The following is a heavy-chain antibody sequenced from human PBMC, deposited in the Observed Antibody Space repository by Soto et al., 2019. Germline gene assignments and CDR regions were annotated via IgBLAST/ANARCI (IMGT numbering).Heavy chain of an antibody. CDR2: IHREGTNT. CDR1: GFSLSDFG. CDR3: AKDPSTGSADF. V-gene: IGHV3-23*01. J-gene: IGHJ4*02. D-gene: IGHD3-9*01. Sequence: GWSLRLSCAASGFSLSDFGMTWVRQAPGKGLEWVSTIHREGTNTHYADSVKGRFTISRDNSKDTLYLEMNSLRAEDTAIYFCAKDPSTGSADFWGQGTLVTVSS.